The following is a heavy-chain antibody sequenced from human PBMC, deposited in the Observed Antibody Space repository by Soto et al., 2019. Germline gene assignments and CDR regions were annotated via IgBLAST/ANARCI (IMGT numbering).Heavy chain of an antibody. D-gene: IGHD3-3*01. CDR2: SHGDGST. CDR3: TRVLAYNFYDF. Sequence: QVQLVQSGAEVKTPGASVKISCKASGYTFSIYYMHWVRQAPGQGLEWMGKSHGDGSTRYAQKFQGRGTITRDTPTSTIYMELSSLTSDDTAVYSCTRVLAYNFYDFWGQGPLVNVSS. CDR1: GYTFSIYY. J-gene: IGHJ4*02. V-gene: IGHV1-46*01.